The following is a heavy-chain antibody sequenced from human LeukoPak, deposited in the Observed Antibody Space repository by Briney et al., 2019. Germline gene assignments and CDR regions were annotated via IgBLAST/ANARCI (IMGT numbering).Heavy chain of an antibody. Sequence: GASLRLSCAASGFTFSSYAMSWVRQAPGKGLEWVSGVSGSGGSTYYADSVKGRFTISRDSSKNTLYLQMNSLRAEDTAVYYCARGHDFWRGPNYEYFQHWGQGTLVTVSS. CDR1: GFTFSSYA. V-gene: IGHV3-23*01. J-gene: IGHJ1*01. D-gene: IGHD3-3*01. CDR2: VSGSGGST. CDR3: ARGHDFWRGPNYEYFQH.